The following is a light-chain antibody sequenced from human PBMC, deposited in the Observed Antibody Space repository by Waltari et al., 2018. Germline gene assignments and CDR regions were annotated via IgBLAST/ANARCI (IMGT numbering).Light chain of an antibody. Sequence: DTQMTQSPFSLSASVGDRVTITCRASQSISSYLNWYQQKLGKAPKLLMYAASILQSGVPSRFSGSGSGTDFTLTISSLQPEDFAAYYFQQGYSTLITCGQGTRVEIK. CDR1: QSISSY. CDR3: QQGYSTLIT. V-gene: IGKV1-39*01. CDR2: AAS. J-gene: IGKJ5*01.